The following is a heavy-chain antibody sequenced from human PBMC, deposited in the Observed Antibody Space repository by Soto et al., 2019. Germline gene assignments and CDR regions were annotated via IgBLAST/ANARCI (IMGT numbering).Heavy chain of an antibody. CDR3: ARRYCTSANCYEGDY. J-gene: IGHJ4*02. Sequence: QITLKESGPTLVKPTQTLTLTCTVSGFSLSTSGVSVTWIRQPPGKALEWLALIYWDDDKRYSPSLKSRITITKDTSKNQVVLTMTNMDPVDTATYYGARRYCTSANCYEGDYWGQGTLVTVSS. CDR1: GFSLSTSGVS. V-gene: IGHV2-5*02. CDR2: IYWDDDK. D-gene: IGHD2-2*01.